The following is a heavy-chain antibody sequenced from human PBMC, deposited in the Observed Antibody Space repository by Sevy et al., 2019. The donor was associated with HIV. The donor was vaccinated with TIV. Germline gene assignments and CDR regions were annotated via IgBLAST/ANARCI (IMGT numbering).Heavy chain of an antibody. V-gene: IGHV4-59*01. J-gene: IGHJ5*02. Sequence: SETLSLTCTVSGGSISTYYWGWIRQPPGKGLEYIGYIYYTGSINYNPSLKSRVTISVDTSKNQFSLNLRSVTAVDTAVCYCARAPPVRSGDDSLNWFDPWGQGTLVTVSS. CDR3: ARAPPVRSGDDSLNWFDP. CDR2: IYYTGSI. CDR1: GGSISTYY. D-gene: IGHD5-12*01.